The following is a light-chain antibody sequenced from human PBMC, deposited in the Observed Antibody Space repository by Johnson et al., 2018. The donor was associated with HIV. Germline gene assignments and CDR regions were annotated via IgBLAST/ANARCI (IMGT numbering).Light chain of an antibody. CDR3: GTWDSGLSAGGV. J-gene: IGLJ1*01. CDR1: SSNIGSNY. V-gene: IGLV1-51*01. Sequence: QSVLTQPPSVSAAPGQKVTISCSGNSSNIGSNYVSWYQQLPGTGPKLLIYDNNKRPSGIPDRFSGSKSGTSAALGITGLQTGDEADYYCGTWDSGLSAGGVFGTGTKVTVL. CDR2: DNN.